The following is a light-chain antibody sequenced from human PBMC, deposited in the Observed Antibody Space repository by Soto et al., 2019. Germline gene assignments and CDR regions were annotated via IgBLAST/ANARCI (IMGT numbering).Light chain of an antibody. V-gene: IGKV1-39*01. J-gene: IGKJ1*01. CDR1: QTISIY. Sequence: DIQMTQSPSSLSASVGDRIAITCRASQTISIYVNWYQQKPGKAPKLLIYAASNLQSGVPSRFSGSGSGTDFTLAISSLHPEDFATYYCQQTYSTPWTFGQGSRVEI. CDR2: AAS. CDR3: QQTYSTPWT.